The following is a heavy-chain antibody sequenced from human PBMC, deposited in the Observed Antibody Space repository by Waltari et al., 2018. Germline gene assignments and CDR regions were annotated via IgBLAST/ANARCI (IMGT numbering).Heavy chain of an antibody. CDR3: AATIEDYYYYMDV. CDR2: IYTSGST. J-gene: IGHJ6*03. Sequence: QVQLQESGPGLVKPSQTLSLTCTVSGGSISSGSSYWSWIRQPAGKGLEWIGRIYTSGSTNYNPSLKSRVTISVDTSKNQFSLKLSSVTAADTAVYYCAATIEDYYYYMDVWGKGTTVTVSS. D-gene: IGHD5-12*01. V-gene: IGHV4-61*02. CDR1: GGSISSGSSY.